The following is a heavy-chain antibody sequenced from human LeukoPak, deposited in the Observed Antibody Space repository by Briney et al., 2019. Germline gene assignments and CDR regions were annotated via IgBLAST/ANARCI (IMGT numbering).Heavy chain of an antibody. J-gene: IGHJ5*02. CDR3: AGRPMVRGVIYWFDP. CDR2: MNPNSGNT. D-gene: IGHD3-10*01. CDR1: GYTFTSYD. V-gene: IGHV1-8*01. Sequence: ASVKVSCKASGYTFTSYDINWVRQATGQGLEWMGWMNPNSGNTGYAQKFQGRVTMTRNTSISTAYMELSSLRSEDTAVYYCAGRPMVRGVIYWFDPWGQGTLVTVSS.